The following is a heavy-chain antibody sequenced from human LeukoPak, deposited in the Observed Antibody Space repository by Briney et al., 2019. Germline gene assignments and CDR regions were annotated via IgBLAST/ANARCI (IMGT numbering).Heavy chain of an antibody. CDR2: LYHSGTT. V-gene: IGHV4-34*01. CDR3: ARGGVGWFDP. Sequence: ASETLSLTCADYGGSFSGYYWGWIRQPPGKGLEWIGSLYHSGTTYYNPSLKSRVTISVDTSKNQFSLKLSSVTAADTAVYYCARGGVGWFDPWGQGTLVTVSS. D-gene: IGHD2-15*01. CDR1: GGSFSGYY. J-gene: IGHJ5*02.